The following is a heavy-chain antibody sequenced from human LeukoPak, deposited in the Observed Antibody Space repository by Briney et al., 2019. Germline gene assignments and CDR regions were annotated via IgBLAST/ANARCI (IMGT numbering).Heavy chain of an antibody. CDR1: GGSISTSSYY. J-gene: IGHJ6*03. CDR2: IYYSGTT. Sequence: SETLSVTCTVSGGSISTSSYYWGWIRQPPGKGLEWIGTIYYSGTTYYNPSLESRVTISEATSRNRFSLMLSSVTAADTAIYYCARQVSDYFYYYMDVWGEGTTVIVSS. CDR3: ARQVSDYFYYYMDV. V-gene: IGHV4-39*01.